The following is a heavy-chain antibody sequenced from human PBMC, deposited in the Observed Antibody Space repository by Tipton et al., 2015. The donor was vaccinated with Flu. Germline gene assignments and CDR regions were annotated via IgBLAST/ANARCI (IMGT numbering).Heavy chain of an antibody. J-gene: IGHJ3*02. D-gene: IGHD4-23*01. CDR1: GGSISSYY. Sequence: TLSLTCTVSGGSISSYYWSWIRQPPGKGLEWIGYIYYSGSTNYNPSLKSRVTISVDTSKNQFSLKLSSVTAADTAVYYCARETHDAFDIWGQGTMVTVSS. V-gene: IGHV4-59*01. CDR3: ARETHDAFDI. CDR2: IYYSGST.